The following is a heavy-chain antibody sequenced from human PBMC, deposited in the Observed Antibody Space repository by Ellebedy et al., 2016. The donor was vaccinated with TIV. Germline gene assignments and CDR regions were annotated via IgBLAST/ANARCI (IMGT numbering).Heavy chain of an antibody. J-gene: IGHJ6*02. V-gene: IGHV3-48*02. CDR3: ARDTLYYDILTGSKGNGMDV. D-gene: IGHD3-9*01. CDR1: GFTFSSYS. Sequence: GGSLRLXXAASGFTFSSYSMNWVRQAPGKGLEWVSYISSSSSTIYYADSVKGRFTISRDNAKNSLYLQMNSLRDEDTAVYYCARDTLYYDILTGSKGNGMDVWGQGTTVTVSS. CDR2: ISSSSSTI.